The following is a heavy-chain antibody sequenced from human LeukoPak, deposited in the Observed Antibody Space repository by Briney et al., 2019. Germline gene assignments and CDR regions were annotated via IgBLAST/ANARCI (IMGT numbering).Heavy chain of an antibody. V-gene: IGHV4-59*01. J-gene: IGHJ4*02. D-gene: IGHD3-10*01. CDR2: IYYSGST. CDR3: ARGAESGSYYFDY. Sequence: SETLSLTCTVSGGSISSYYWSWIRQPPGKGLEWIGYIYYSGSTNSNPSLKSRVTISVDTSKNQFSLKLSSVTAADTAVYYCARGAESGSYYFDYWGQGTLVTVSS. CDR1: GGSISSYY.